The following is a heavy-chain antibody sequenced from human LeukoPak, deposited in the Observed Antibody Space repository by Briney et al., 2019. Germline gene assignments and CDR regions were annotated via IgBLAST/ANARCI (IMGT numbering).Heavy chain of an antibody. V-gene: IGHV3-30*03. J-gene: IGHJ4*02. Sequence: PGGSLRLSCAASGFTFSHYGMHWVRQAPGKGLEWVALISHDGTKEDYADFVKGRFTVSRDNSKENLYLQMNSLRSDDTAIFYCAREGLRYFDHWGQGTLVAVSS. CDR2: ISHDGTKE. CDR3: AREGLRYFDH. CDR1: GFTFSHYG.